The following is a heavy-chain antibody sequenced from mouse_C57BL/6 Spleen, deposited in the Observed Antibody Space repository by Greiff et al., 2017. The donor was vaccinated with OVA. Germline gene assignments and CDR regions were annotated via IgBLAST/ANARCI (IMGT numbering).Heavy chain of an antibody. V-gene: IGHV1-64*01. Sequence: QVQLKQPGAELVKPGASVKLSCKASGYTFTSYWMHWVKQRPGQGLEWIGMIHPNSGSTNYNEKFKSKATLTVDKSSSTAYMQLSSLTSEDSAVYYCARGRTEAWFAYWGQGTLVTVSA. CDR1: GYTFTSYW. CDR3: ARGRTEAWFAY. D-gene: IGHD3-2*02. CDR2: IHPNSGST. J-gene: IGHJ3*01.